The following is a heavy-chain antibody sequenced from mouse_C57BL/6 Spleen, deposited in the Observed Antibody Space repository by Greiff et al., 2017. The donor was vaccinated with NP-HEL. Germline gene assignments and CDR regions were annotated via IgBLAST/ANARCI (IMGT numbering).Heavy chain of an antibody. CDR3: ARDWGHFDY. V-gene: IGHV1-64*01. D-gene: IGHD4-1*01. Sequence: QVQLKQPGAELVKPGASVKLSCKASGYTFTSYWMHWVKQRPGQGLEWIGMIHPNSGSTNYNEKFKSKATLTVDKSSSTAYMQLSSLTSEDSAVYYCARDWGHFDYWGQGTTLTVSS. J-gene: IGHJ2*01. CDR1: GYTFTSYW. CDR2: IHPNSGST.